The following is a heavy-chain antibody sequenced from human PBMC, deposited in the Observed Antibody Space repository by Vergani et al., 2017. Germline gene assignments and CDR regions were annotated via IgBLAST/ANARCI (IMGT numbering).Heavy chain of an antibody. D-gene: IGHD2-2*02. V-gene: IGHV3-15*01. CDR1: GITFKNAW. J-gene: IGHJ4*02. CDR2: IRSKNDGGTA. Sequence: EVQVVESGGGLIKPGGSLRLSCVVSGITFKNAWINWVRQAPGKGLEWIGRIRSKNDGGTADYAATLKGRFTISRDDSKDSAVLLVNNLKPEDTAVYFCYTDYHDYWGQGTLVTVSS. CDR3: YTDYHDY.